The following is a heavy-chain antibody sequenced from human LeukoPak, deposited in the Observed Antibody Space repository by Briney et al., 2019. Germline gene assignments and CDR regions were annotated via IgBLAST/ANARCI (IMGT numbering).Heavy chain of an antibody. Sequence: SETLSLTCTVSGGSISSSSYYWGWIRQPPGKGLEWIGSIYYSGSTYYNPSLKSRVTISVDTSKNQFSLKLSSVTAADTAVYYCASQTPHIWFGDYMDVWGKGTTVTVSS. V-gene: IGHV4-39*01. J-gene: IGHJ6*03. D-gene: IGHD3-10*01. CDR3: ASQTPHIWFGDYMDV. CDR1: GGSISSSSYY. CDR2: IYYSGST.